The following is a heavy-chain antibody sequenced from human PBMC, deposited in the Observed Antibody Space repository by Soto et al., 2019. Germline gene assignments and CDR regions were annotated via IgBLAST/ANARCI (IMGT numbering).Heavy chain of an antibody. D-gene: IGHD5-12*01. J-gene: IGHJ6*03. CDR3: ARAHRYGSATITLGYYYYMDV. Sequence: GSLRLSCAASGFTVSSNYMSWVRQAPGKGLEWVSVIYSGGSTYYADSVKGRFTISRHNSKNTLYLQMNSLRAEDTAVYYCARAHRYGSATITLGYYYYMDVWGKETTVTVSS. V-gene: IGHV3-53*04. CDR2: IYSGGST. CDR1: GFTVSSNY.